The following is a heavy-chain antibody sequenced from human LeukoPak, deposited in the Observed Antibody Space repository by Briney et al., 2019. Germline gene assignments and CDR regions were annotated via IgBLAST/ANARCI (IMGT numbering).Heavy chain of an antibody. Sequence: PSETLSLTCTVSGGSISSSSYFWGWIREPPGKGLEWIGNIYFSGTTYYNPSLKSRVTILVDTSKNQFSLKLSSVAAADTAVYYCARLCDFWSGCYMDVWGKGTTVTVSS. J-gene: IGHJ6*03. CDR3: ARLCDFWSGCYMDV. V-gene: IGHV4-39*01. D-gene: IGHD3-3*01. CDR2: IYFSGTT. CDR1: GGSISSSSYF.